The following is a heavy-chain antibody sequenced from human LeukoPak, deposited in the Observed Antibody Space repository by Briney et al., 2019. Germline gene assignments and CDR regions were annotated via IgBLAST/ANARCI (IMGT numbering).Heavy chain of an antibody. V-gene: IGHV3-66*01. CDR2: IYSGGST. Sequence: GGSLRLSCAASGFTVSSNYMSWVRQAPGKGLEWVSVIYSGGSTFYADSVKGRFTISRDNAKNSLYLQMNSLRAEDTAVYYCARAILGGMDVWGKGTTVTVSS. CDR1: GFTVSSNY. D-gene: IGHD3-16*01. CDR3: ARAILGGMDV. J-gene: IGHJ6*04.